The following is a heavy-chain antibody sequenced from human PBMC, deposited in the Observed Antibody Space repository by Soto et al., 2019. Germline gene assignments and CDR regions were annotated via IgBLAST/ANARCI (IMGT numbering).Heavy chain of an antibody. V-gene: IGHV1-18*01. CDR1: GYTFTSYG. D-gene: IGHD3-3*01. CDR2: ISAYNGNT. J-gene: IGHJ5*02. CDR3: ARWASITIFGVVTSNWFDP. Sequence: ASVKVSCKASGYTFTSYGISWVRQAPGQGLEWMGWISAYNGNTNYAQKLQGRVTMTTDTSTSTAYMELRSLRSDDTAVYYCARWASITIFGVVTSNWFDPWGQGTLVTVS.